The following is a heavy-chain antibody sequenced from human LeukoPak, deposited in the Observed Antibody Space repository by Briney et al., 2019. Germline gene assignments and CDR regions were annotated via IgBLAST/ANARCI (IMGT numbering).Heavy chain of an antibody. CDR2: ISYSGNT. CDR3: ARRRDYGRFWYFDL. D-gene: IGHD4-17*01. J-gene: IGHJ2*01. Sequence: SETLSLTCTVSGGSISNYYWSWIRQPPGKELEWIGYISYSGNTDSNPSLKSRVTISVDTSKNQFSLKLSSVTAADTAVYYCARRRDYGRFWYFDLWGRGTLVTVSS. CDR1: GGSISNYY. V-gene: IGHV4-59*08.